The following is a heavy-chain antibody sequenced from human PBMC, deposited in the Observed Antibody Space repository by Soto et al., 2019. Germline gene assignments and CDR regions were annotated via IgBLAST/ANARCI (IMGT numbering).Heavy chain of an antibody. V-gene: IGHV6-1*01. CDR1: GDSVSGNSAA. D-gene: IGHD2-21*01. CDR2: TYYRSRRYN. Sequence: SPTLSLPCAISGDSVSGNSAAWNWIRQSPSRGVEWLGRTYYRSRRYNDYAVSVRSRITVTPDTAKNGFSLHMNSVTPEDKAVYSSPREFPYSVCSHSYLDYWGQGALVPVSS. J-gene: IGHJ4*02. CDR3: PREFPYSVCSHSYLDY.